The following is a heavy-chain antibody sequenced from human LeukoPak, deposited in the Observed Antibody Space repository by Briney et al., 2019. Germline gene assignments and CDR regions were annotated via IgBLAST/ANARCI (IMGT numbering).Heavy chain of an antibody. V-gene: IGHV4-4*07. D-gene: IGHD6-19*01. J-gene: IGHJ4*02. Sequence: SGTLSLTCIVSGGSISSYYWSWIRQPAGKGLEWIGRIYSSGSANYNPSLKSRVTMSVDTSKNQFSLRLSSVTAADTAVYYCARGPHSSGWYVCDSWGQGTLVTVSS. CDR3: ARGPHSSGWYVCDS. CDR2: IYSSGSA. CDR1: GGSISSYY.